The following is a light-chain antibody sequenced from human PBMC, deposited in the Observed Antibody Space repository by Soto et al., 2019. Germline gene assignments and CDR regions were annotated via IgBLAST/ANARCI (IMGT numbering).Light chain of an antibody. J-gene: IGLJ1*01. CDR3: SSYTRATTYV. V-gene: IGLV2-14*01. Sequence: QSGLTQPASVSGSPGQSITISCTGTSSDVGAYNYDSWYQQHPGKVPKLIIYDVNNRPSGVSNRFSGSKSGNTASLTISGLQTEDEADYYCSSYTRATTYVSGSATKVPVL. CDR2: DVN. CDR1: SSDVGAYNY.